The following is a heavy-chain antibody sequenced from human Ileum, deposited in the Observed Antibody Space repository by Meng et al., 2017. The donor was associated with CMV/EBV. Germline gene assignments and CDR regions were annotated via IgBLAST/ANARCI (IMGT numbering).Heavy chain of an antibody. J-gene: IGHJ4*02. CDR3: TSIYDTSGYPY. CDR1: GFTFSGSA. CDR2: IRSKVNNYAT. Sequence: GGSLRLSCAASGFTFSGSAIHWVRQASGKGLECVGRIRSKVNNYATAYAASVKGRFTVSRDDSKNTAYLQMNSLKTEDTAVYYCTSIYDTSGYPYWGQGTLVTVSS. D-gene: IGHD3-22*01. V-gene: IGHV3-73*01.